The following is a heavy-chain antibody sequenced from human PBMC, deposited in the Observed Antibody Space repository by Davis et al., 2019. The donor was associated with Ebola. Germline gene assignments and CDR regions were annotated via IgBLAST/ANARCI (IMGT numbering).Heavy chain of an antibody. J-gene: IGHJ4*02. D-gene: IGHD3-3*02. Sequence: PGGSLRLSCKGSGYTFTTYWLGCVRQLPGKGLEWMGIIYPGDSDTRYSPSFQGQVTISADKSISTAYLQWSSLKASDTAMYYCARRGGWSGAFLDYWGQGTLVTVSS. CDR2: IYPGDSDT. CDR3: ARRGGWSGAFLDY. CDR1: GYTFTTYW. V-gene: IGHV5-51*01.